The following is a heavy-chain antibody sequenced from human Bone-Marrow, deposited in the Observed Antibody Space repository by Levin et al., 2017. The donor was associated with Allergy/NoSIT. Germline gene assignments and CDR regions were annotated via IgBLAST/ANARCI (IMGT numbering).Heavy chain of an antibody. V-gene: IGHV3-23*01. D-gene: IGHD3-10*01. CDR3: AKDRVGSVWFGESVFDY. CDR1: GFTFSNYA. CDR2: ISGNGESA. J-gene: IGHJ4*02. Sequence: PAGGSLRLSCAASGFTFSNYAMSWVRQAPGKGLEWVSIISGNGESAFYAKSVKGRFTISRDNSKNTMFLQMNSLKAEDTAVYYCAKDRVGSVWFGESVFDYWGQGSRVIVSS.